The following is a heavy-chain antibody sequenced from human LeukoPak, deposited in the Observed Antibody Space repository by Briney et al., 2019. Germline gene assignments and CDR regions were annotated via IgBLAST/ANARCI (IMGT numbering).Heavy chain of an antibody. J-gene: IGHJ3*02. CDR2: ISDSGYNT. CDR3: AKDGHTGPDAFDI. Sequence: PGGSLRLSCAASGFTFSSYDMNWVRRAPGKGLEWVSAISDSGYNTYYADSVKGRFTISRDNAKNTLYLQMNSLRAEDTAVYYCAKDGHTGPDAFDIWGQGTMVTVSS. D-gene: IGHD2-8*02. V-gene: IGHV3-23*01. CDR1: GFTFSSYD.